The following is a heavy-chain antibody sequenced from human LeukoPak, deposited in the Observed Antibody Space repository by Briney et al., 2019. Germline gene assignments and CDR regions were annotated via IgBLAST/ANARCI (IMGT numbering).Heavy chain of an antibody. CDR1: GVTFSDFY. CDR2: ISSSNIDT. J-gene: IGHJ4*02. CDR3: ARDGMGGYDYFDY. Sequence: AAGAPRLPRGASGVTFSDFYINRVPPAPREGVVVGLYISSSNIDTNYADSVKGRFTVSRDNAKNSLYLQMNSLRAEDTAVYYCARDGMGGYDYFDYWGQGTLVTVSS. D-gene: IGHD5-12*01. V-gene: IGHV3-11*05.